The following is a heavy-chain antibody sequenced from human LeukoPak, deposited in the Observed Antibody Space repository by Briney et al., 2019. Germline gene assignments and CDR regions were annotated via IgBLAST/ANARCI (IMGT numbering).Heavy chain of an antibody. CDR3: ASRLGGDDYYDSSGYSDY. D-gene: IGHD3-22*01. J-gene: IGHJ4*02. CDR1: GGSFSGYY. V-gene: IGHV4-34*01. CDR2: INHSGST. Sequence: PSETLSLTCAVYGGSFSGYYWSWIRQPPGKGLEWIGEINHSGSTNYNPSLKSRVTISVDTSKNRFSLKLSSVTAADTAVYYCASRLGGDDYYDSSGYSDYWGQGTLVTVSS.